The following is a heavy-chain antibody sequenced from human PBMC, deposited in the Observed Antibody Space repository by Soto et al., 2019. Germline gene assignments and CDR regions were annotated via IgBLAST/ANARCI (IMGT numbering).Heavy chain of an antibody. V-gene: IGHV3-30-3*01. CDR3: ARELGRIAVAGLPDY. J-gene: IGHJ4*02. CDR1: GFTFSSYA. D-gene: IGHD6-19*01. CDR2: ISYDGSNK. Sequence: QVQLVESGGGVVQPGRSLRLSCAASGFTFSSYAMHWVRQAPGKGLEWVAVISYDGSNKYYADSVKGRFTISRDNAKNTLYLQMNSMRAEDTAVYYCARELGRIAVAGLPDYWGQGTLVTVSS.